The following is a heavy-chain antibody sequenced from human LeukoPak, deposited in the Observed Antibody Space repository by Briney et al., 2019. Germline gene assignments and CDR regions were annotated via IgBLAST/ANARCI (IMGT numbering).Heavy chain of an antibody. CDR3: AREFVVVTAIGRYFDY. CDR1: GYTFTSYY. V-gene: IGHV1-46*01. J-gene: IGHJ4*02. Sequence: ASVKVSCTASGYTFTSYYMHWVRQAPGQGLEWMGIINPSGGSTSYAQKFQGRVTMTRDTSTSTVYMELSSLRSEDTAVYYCAREFVVVTAIGRYFDYWGQGTLVTVSS. CDR2: INPSGGST. D-gene: IGHD2-21*02.